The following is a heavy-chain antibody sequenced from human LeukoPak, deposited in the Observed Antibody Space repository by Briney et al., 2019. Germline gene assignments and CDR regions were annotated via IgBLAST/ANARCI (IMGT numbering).Heavy chain of an antibody. J-gene: IGHJ4*02. CDR1: GGSISSYY. Sequence: SETLSLTCTVSGGSISSYYWSWIRQPPGKGLEWIGYIYYSGSTFYNPSLKSRVTISVDTSKNEFSLKLSSVTAADTAVYYCAREFWSGSYSDKWGQGTLVTVSS. D-gene: IGHD3-3*01. CDR3: AREFWSGSYSDK. V-gene: IGHV4-59*12. CDR2: IYYSGST.